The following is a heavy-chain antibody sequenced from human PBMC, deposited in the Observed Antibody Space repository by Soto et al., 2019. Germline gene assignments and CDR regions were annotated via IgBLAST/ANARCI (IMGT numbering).Heavy chain of an antibody. CDR2: ISKNSGST. Sequence: DVQLVESGGGLVQPGRSLRLSCAASGFTFDHYAMHWVRQAPGKGLEWVSGISKNSGSTGYADSVKGRFTISRDDAKNSLYLQMNRLRAEDTALYYCAKDLYSSDSGPDYWGQGTLVTVSS. CDR3: AKDLYSSDSGPDY. V-gene: IGHV3-9*01. CDR1: GFTFDHYA. D-gene: IGHD3-22*01. J-gene: IGHJ4*02.